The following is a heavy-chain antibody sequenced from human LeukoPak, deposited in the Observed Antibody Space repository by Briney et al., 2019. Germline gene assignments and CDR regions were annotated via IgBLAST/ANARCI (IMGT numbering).Heavy chain of an antibody. CDR3: ARDGDSSGWYFDY. Sequence: GGSLRLSCAASGFTFSSYGMSWVRQAPGKGLEWVSAISGSGGSTYYADSVKGRFTISRDNSKNTLYLQMNSLRAEDTAVYYCARDGDSSGWYFDYWGQGTLVTVSS. V-gene: IGHV3-23*01. D-gene: IGHD6-19*01. CDR2: ISGSGGST. J-gene: IGHJ4*02. CDR1: GFTFSSYG.